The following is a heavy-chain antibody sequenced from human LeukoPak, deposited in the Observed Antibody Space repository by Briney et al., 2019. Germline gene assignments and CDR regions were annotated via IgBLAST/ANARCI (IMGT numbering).Heavy chain of an antibody. CDR1: GGTFSSYA. D-gene: IGHD6-19*01. CDR3: ARKIAVAGSYYFDY. J-gene: IGHJ4*02. CDR2: IIPIFGTA. Sequence: ASVKVSCKASGGTFSSYAISWVRQAPGQGLEWMGGIIPIFGTANYAQKFQGRVTITADESTSTAYMELSSLRSEDTAVYYCARKIAVAGSYYFDYWGQGTLVTVSS. V-gene: IGHV1-69*13.